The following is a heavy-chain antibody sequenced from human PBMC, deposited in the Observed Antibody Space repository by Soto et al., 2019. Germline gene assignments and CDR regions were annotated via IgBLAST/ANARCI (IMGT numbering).Heavy chain of an antibody. D-gene: IGHD3-9*01. Sequence: EVQLVQSGAEVKKPGEALRISCKGSGYSFTSYWISWVRQMPGKGLEWMGRIDPSDSYTNYSPSFQGNVTISADTSISTAYLQWSSLKASDTAMYYCAPHYNILTGYDYWGQGTLVTVSS. V-gene: IGHV5-10-1*01. CDR2: IDPSDSYT. J-gene: IGHJ4*02. CDR3: APHYNILTGYDY. CDR1: GYSFTSYW.